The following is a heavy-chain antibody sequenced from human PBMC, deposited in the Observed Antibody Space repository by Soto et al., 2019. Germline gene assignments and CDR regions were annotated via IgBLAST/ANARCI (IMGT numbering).Heavy chain of an antibody. CDR3: ARDHGEQDYYGMDV. V-gene: IGHV1-18*01. Sequence: ASVKVSCKASGYTFTSYGISWVRQAPGQGLEWMGWISAYNGNTSYAQKLQGRVTMTTDTSTSTAYMELRSLRSDDTAVYYCARDHGEQDYYGMDVWGQGTTVTVSS. CDR2: ISAYNGNT. J-gene: IGHJ6*02. CDR1: GYTFTSYG. D-gene: IGHD3-10*01.